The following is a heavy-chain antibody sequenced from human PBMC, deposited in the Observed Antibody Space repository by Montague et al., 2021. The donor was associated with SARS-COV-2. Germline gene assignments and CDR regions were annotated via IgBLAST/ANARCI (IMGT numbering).Heavy chain of an antibody. CDR1: GGSISSGGYD. J-gene: IGHJ6*03. D-gene: IGHD4-23*01. CDR3: ASIYCGNLGYYYYYMDV. V-gene: IGHV4-31*03. Sequence: TLSLTCTVSGGSISSGGYDWSWIRQHPGKGLEWIGYIYYSGSTYYSPSLKSRVTISVDTSKNQFSLKLSSVTAADTAVYYCASIYCGNLGYYYYYMDVWGKGTTVTVSS. CDR2: IYYSGST.